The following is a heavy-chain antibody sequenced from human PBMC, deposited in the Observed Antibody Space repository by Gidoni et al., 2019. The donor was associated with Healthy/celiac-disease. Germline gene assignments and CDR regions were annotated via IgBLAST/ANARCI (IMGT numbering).Heavy chain of an antibody. D-gene: IGHD2-2*01. Sequence: LHLQESAPGLLNLSDPLSLPCTVSVASIGLRSYYWGWIHQPPGKGLEWIGSIYYSGSTYYNPSLKSRVTISVDTSKNQFSLKLSSVTAADTAVYYCARHLDIVVVPAALLGLDAFDIWGQGTMVTVSS. J-gene: IGHJ3*02. CDR1: VASIGLRSYY. CDR2: IYYSGST. CDR3: ARHLDIVVVPAALLGLDAFDI. V-gene: IGHV4-39*01.